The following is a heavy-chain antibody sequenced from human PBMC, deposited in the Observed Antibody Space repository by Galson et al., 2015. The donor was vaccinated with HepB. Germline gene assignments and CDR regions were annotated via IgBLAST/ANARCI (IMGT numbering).Heavy chain of an antibody. D-gene: IGHD4-17*01. Sequence: SFSNYYWTWIRQSPGKGLEWIAEIIHSGSPNYNPSLKSRVTISVDTSKNQFSLKLTSVTAADTAVYYCARRKAAVTTFSKGCFDPWGQGTLVTVSS. CDR2: IIHSGSP. CDR3: ARRKAAVTTFSKGCFDP. CDR1: SFSNYY. V-gene: IGHV4-34*12. J-gene: IGHJ5*02.